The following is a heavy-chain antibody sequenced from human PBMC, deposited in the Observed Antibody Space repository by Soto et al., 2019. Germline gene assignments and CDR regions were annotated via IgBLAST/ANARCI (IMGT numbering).Heavy chain of an antibody. V-gene: IGHV3-23*01. D-gene: IGHD6-19*01. CDR1: GFTFSSYA. J-gene: IGHJ4*02. CDR2: ISGSGGST. Sequence: EVQLLESGGGLVQPGGSLRLSCAASGFTFSSYAMSWVRQAPGKGLEWVSAISGSGGSTYYADSVKGRFTISRDNSKNTLYLHMNSLRAEDTAVYYCAKDSSSGWYPYYFDYWGQGTLVTVSS. CDR3: AKDSSSGWYPYYFDY.